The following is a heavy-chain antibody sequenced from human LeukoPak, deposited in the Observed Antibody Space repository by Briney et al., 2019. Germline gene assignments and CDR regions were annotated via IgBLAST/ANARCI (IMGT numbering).Heavy chain of an antibody. D-gene: IGHD1-26*01. CDR3: ARDSLKWEPKTHSFDF. Sequence: GGSLRLSCAASGFTFSSYSMNWVRQAPGKGLEWVSSISGSSSYIYYADSVKGRFTISRHNAKNSLYLQMNSLRAEDTALYYCARDSLKWEPKTHSFDFWGQGTMVTVSS. CDR2: ISGSSSYI. J-gene: IGHJ3*01. CDR1: GFTFSSYS. V-gene: IGHV3-21*04.